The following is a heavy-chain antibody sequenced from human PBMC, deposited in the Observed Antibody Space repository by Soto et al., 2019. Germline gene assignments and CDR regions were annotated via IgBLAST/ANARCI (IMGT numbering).Heavy chain of an antibody. CDR3: AQTLGSAVAGPGRFDL. Sequence: QVQLVQSGAEVKKPGSSVKVSCKASRGTFITYAINWVRQAPGQGLEWMGGTIPLFGPANYAQKFQGRVMVTADESKSTAYMDLSRLRSEDTAVYYCAQTLGSAVAGPGRFDLWGRGTLITVSS. V-gene: IGHV1-69*13. CDR2: TIPLFGPA. CDR1: RGTFITYA. D-gene: IGHD6-19*01. J-gene: IGHJ2*01.